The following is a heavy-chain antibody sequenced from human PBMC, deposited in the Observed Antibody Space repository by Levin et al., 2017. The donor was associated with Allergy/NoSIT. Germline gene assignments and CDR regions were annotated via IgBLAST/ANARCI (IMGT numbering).Heavy chain of an antibody. CDR2: IIPIFGTA. CDR1: GGTFSSHA. Sequence: SVKVSCKASGGTFSSHAISWVRQAPGQGPEWMGGIIPIFGTANYAQKFQGRVTITADKSTSTAYLELSSLRSEDTAVYYCARGWDIVVVPATPFYYWGQGTLVTVSS. V-gene: IGHV1-69*06. D-gene: IGHD2-2*01. CDR3: ARGWDIVVVPATPFYY. J-gene: IGHJ4*02.